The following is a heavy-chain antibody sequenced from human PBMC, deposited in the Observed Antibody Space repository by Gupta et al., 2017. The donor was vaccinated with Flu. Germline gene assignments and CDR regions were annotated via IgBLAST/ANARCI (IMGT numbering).Heavy chain of an antibody. J-gene: IGHJ1*01. D-gene: IGHD2-2*01. V-gene: IGHV3-9*01. Sequence: EVRLVESGGGLVQPGRSLRLSCVGSGFTFDDYAMHWVRQAPGKGPEWVSGLSWNSDSIEYADSVEGRFTILKGNAKNSLYLQMNSLRTEDTAVYYCAMEYCSRTSCSKGIEFQQWGQGTLVTVSS. CDR1: GFTFDDYA. CDR3: AMEYCSRTSCSKGIEFQQ. CDR2: LSWNSDSI.